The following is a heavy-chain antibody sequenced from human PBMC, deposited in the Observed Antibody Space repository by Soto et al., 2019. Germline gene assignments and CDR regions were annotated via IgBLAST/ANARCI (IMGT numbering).Heavy chain of an antibody. CDR3: ARRDIVVVPAAIGPYYYYYMDV. J-gene: IGHJ6*03. CDR1: GFTFSSYW. CDR2: IKQDGSEK. V-gene: IGHV3-7*01. D-gene: IGHD2-2*01. Sequence: EVPLVESGGGLVQPGGSLRLSCAASGFTFSSYWMSWVRQAPGKGLEWVANIKQDGSEKYYVDSVKGRFTISRANAKNSLYLQMNSLRAEDTAVYYCARRDIVVVPAAIGPYYYYYMDVWGKGTTVTVSS.